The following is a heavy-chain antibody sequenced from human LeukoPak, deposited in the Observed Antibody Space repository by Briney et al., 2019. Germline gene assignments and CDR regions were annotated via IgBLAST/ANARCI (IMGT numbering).Heavy chain of an antibody. V-gene: IGHV3-23*01. D-gene: IGHD6-19*01. Sequence: GGSLRLPCAASGFTFSSYAMSWVRQAPGKGLEWVSAISGSGGSTYYADSVKGRFTISRDNSKNTLYLQMNSLRAEDTAVYYCAKVLRSSMEIDYWGQGTLVTVSS. CDR2: ISGSGGST. CDR1: GFTFSSYA. CDR3: AKVLRSSMEIDY. J-gene: IGHJ4*02.